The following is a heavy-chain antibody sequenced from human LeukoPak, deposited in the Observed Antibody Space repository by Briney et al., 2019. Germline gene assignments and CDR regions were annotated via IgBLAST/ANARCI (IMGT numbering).Heavy chain of an antibody. Sequence: GGSLKISCQGSGYSFSSYWIGWVRQLPGKGLEWLGVIFPGDSDTTYSPSFQGQVTTSADKSSSTAYLQWNSLKASDTAMYYCARRRGSGRYSDYWGQGTLVTVSS. CDR3: ARRRGSGRYSDY. D-gene: IGHD3-10*01. V-gene: IGHV5-51*01. CDR2: IFPGDSDT. CDR1: GYSFSSYW. J-gene: IGHJ4*02.